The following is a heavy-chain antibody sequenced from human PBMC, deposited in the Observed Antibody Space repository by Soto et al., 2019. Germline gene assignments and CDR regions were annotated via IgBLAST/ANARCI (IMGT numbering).Heavy chain of an antibody. V-gene: IGHV1-69*01. CDR1: GGPFNTFG. J-gene: IGHJ4*02. D-gene: IGHD2-2*01. Sequence: QVQLMQSGAEVTKRGSSVKVSCKASGGPFNTFGISWVRQAPGQGLEWMGGIILKYGTTNYARRFQGRVTITTDESTTTAYLELSSLRHDDTDIYYCARTRQRRPVFYVDYWGQGTPISVTS. CDR3: ARTRQRRPVFYVDY. CDR2: IILKYGTT.